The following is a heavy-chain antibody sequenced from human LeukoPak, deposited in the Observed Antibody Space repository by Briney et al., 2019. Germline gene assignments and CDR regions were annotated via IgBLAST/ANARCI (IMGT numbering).Heavy chain of an antibody. CDR3: ARWDYGDYRFDP. J-gene: IGHJ5*02. CDR2: ISAYNGNT. CDR1: GYTFTSYG. V-gene: IGHV1-18*01. D-gene: IGHD4-17*01. Sequence: ASVKVSCXASGYTFTSYGISWVRQAPGQGLEWMGWISAYNGNTNYAQKLQGRVTMTTDTSTSTAYMELRSLRSDDTAVYYCARWDYGDYRFDPWGQGTLVTVSS.